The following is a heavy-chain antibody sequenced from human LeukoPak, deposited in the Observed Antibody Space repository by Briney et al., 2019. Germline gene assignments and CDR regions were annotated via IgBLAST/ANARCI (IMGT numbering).Heavy chain of an antibody. CDR3: SMAVGYYGSGSSDFDY. CDR2: ISYDGSNK. V-gene: IGHV3-30*03. D-gene: IGHD3-10*01. Sequence: GGSLRLSCAASGFTFSSYGMHWVRQAPGKGLEWVAVISYDGSNKYYADSVKGRFTISRDNSKNTLYPQMNSLRAEDTAVYYCSMAVGYYGSGSSDFDYWGQGTLVTVSS. J-gene: IGHJ4*02. CDR1: GFTFSSYG.